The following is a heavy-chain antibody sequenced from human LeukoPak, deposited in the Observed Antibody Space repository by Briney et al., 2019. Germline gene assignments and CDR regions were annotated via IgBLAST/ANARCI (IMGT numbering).Heavy chain of an antibody. J-gene: IGHJ6*02. V-gene: IGHV4-34*01. D-gene: IGHD3-3*01. Sequence: PSETLSLTCAVYGGSFSGYYWSWIRQPPGKGLEWIGEINHSGSTNYNPSLKSRVTISVDTSKNQFSLKLSSVTAADTAVYYCARHGSDFWSGYGLFYYYYGMDVWGQGTTVTVSS. CDR1: GGSFSGYY. CDR2: INHSGST. CDR3: ARHGSDFWSGYGLFYYYYGMDV.